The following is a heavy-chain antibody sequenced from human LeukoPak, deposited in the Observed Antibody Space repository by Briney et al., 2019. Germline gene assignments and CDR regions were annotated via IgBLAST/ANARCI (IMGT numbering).Heavy chain of an antibody. D-gene: IGHD5-24*01. CDR1: GFTFSSYR. CDR3: ARDRPPMATVTPFDY. CDR2: ISSSSSYI. V-gene: IGHV3-21*01. J-gene: IGHJ4*02. Sequence: GGSLRLSCPASGFTFSSYRMNWVRQPPGKGLDWVSSISSSSSYIYYADSVKGRFTISRDNAKNSLYLQMNSLRAEDTAVYYCARDRPPMATVTPFDYWGQGTLVTVSS.